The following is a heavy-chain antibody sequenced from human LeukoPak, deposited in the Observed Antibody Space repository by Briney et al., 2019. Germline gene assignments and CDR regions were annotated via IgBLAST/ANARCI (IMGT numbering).Heavy chain of an antibody. CDR1: GFTFDDYA. D-gene: IGHD4/OR15-4a*01. V-gene: IGHV3-43*02. CDR2: TSGDGDST. Sequence: GGSLRLSCAASGFTFDDYAMHWVRQAPGKGLEWVSLTSGDGDSTYYADYVKGRFTISRDNSKNSLYLQMNSLRTEDTALYYCAKGGQTIYYYAMDVWGQGTTVTVSS. J-gene: IGHJ6*02. CDR3: AKGGQTIYYYAMDV.